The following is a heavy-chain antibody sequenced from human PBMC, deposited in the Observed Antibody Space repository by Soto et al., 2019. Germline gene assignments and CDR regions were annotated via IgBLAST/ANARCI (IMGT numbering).Heavy chain of an antibody. V-gene: IGHV3-21*01. CDR2: TSSSGTYI. Sequence: EVQLVESGGGLVEGGGSLRLSCAASGFTFSSYSMNWFRQAPGKGLEWVSTTSSSGTYIYYTDSVKGGFTISRDNAKRSRYRQMSSLRAEDTAVYYCARSYCSSTSCSIRAFGYWGQGTLVTVSS. D-gene: IGHD2-2*01. CDR1: GFTFSSYS. CDR3: ARSYCSSTSCSIRAFGY. J-gene: IGHJ4*02.